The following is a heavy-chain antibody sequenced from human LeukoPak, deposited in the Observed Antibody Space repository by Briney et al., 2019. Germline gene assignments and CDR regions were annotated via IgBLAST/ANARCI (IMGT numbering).Heavy chain of an antibody. V-gene: IGHV1-24*01. CDR2: FDPEXGET. J-gene: IGHJ4*02. D-gene: IGHD3-9*01. Sequence: WMXGFDPEXGETIYAQKFQGRVTMTEDTSTDTAYMELSSLRSEDTAVYYCATGGHRGEPSSYYDILTGYYNDGGDFDYWGQGTLVTVSS. CDR3: ATGGHRGEPSSYYDILTGYYNDGGDFDY.